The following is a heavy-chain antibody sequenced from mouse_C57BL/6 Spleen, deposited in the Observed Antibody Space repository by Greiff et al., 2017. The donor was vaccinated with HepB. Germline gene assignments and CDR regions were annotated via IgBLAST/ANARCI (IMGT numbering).Heavy chain of an antibody. CDR2: ISYDGSN. J-gene: IGHJ3*01. CDR1: GYSIPSGYY. CDR3: ARGSPFAY. Sequence: VQLKESGPGLVKPSQSLSLTCSVTGYSIPSGYYWNWIRQFPGNKLEWMGYISYDGSNNYNPSLKNRISITRDTSKNQFFLKLNSVTTEDTATYYCARGSPFAYWGQGTLVTVSA. V-gene: IGHV3-6*01.